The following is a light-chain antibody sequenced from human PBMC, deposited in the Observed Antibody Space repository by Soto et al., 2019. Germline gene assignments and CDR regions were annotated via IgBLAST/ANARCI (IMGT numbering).Light chain of an antibody. CDR3: SSYVDNTLV. Sequence: QSALTQPPSASGSPGQSVTISCTGTSSDVGGYNSVSWYQQHPGKVPKLLIYEVGKRPSGVPDRFSGSKSGNTASLTVSGLQAEDEADHYCSSYVDNTLVFGTGTKLTVL. V-gene: IGLV2-8*01. J-gene: IGLJ1*01. CDR1: SSDVGGYNS. CDR2: EVG.